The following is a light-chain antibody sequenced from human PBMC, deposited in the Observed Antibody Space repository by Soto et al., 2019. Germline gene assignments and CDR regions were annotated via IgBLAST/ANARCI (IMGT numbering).Light chain of an antibody. Sequence: IVLTQSPATLSFSPGDRATLSCRASQSVSSSLGWYQQKPGQAPRLLIYDTSNRATGIPARFSGSGSGTDFTLTISSLETEDFAVYYCQQRSNWPLTFGGGTKVEIK. V-gene: IGKV3-11*01. CDR2: DTS. J-gene: IGKJ4*01. CDR3: QQRSNWPLT. CDR1: QSVSSS.